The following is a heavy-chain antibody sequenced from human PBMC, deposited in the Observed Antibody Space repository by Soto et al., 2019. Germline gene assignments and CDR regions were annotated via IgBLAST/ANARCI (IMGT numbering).Heavy chain of an antibody. CDR1: GGSISSGGYY. D-gene: IGHD3-3*01. CDR3: ARDGENNGMDV. Sequence: QVQLQESGPGLVKHSQTLSLTCTVSGGSISSGGYYWSWIRQHPGKGLEWIGYIYYSGITYYNPSLKSRVTISVDTSKNQFSLKLSSVTAADTAVYYCARDGENNGMDVWGQGTTVTVSS. V-gene: IGHV4-31*03. CDR2: IYYSGIT. J-gene: IGHJ6*02.